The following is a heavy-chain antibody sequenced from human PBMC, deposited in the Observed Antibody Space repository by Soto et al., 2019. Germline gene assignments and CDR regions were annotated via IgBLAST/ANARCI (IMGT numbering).Heavy chain of an antibody. V-gene: IGHV3-30*14. J-gene: IGHJ4*01. Sequence: QVPLVESGGGVVQPGRSLRLSCAACGFTFSSYAMQCVRQAPGTGLEWVDVISYAGSNKDYGDSVTGRFTISSDNSKNTLYLQMDSQRAEDTAVYNCASDSYYYDRSGYWPRGYFDYWGHGTLVTVSS. CDR2: ISYAGSNK. CDR3: ASDSYYYDRSGYWPRGYFDY. D-gene: IGHD3-22*01. CDR1: GFTFSSYA.